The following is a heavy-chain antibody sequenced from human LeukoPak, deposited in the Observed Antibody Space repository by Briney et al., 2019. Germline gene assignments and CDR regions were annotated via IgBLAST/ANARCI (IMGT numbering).Heavy chain of an antibody. CDR1: GFTVNSYY. V-gene: IGHV3-53*01. CDR2: ISTGGST. CDR3: ARGGLQRGYNFDY. D-gene: IGHD5-18*01. Sequence: GGSLRLSCAPSGFTVNSYYMTWVRQAPGRGLEWVSLISTGGSTYSADSVRGRFTISRDNSKNTLYLQMNSLRAEDTAVYYCARGGLQRGYNFDYWGRGTLVTVSS. J-gene: IGHJ4*02.